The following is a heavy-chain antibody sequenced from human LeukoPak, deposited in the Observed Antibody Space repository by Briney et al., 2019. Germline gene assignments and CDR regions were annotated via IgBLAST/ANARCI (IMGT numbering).Heavy chain of an antibody. V-gene: IGHV1-58*01. CDR1: GFTFTSSA. D-gene: IGHD6-13*01. Sequence: SVKVSCRASGFTFTSSAVQWVRQARGQRLEWIGWIVVGSGNTNYAQKFQERVTITRDMSTSTAYMELSGLRSEDTAVYYCAAGDHGSSSWPTPDYWGQGTLVTVSS. J-gene: IGHJ4*02. CDR3: AAGDHGSSSWPTPDY. CDR2: IVVGSGNT.